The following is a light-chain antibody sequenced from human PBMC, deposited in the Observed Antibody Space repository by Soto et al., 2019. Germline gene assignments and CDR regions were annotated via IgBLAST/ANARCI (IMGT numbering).Light chain of an antibody. CDR2: AVS. CDR3: LRDHNLLT. V-gene: IGKV1-6*01. J-gene: IGKJ4*01. CDR1: QGIGSD. Sequence: AIEMTQSPSSLSAFVGDRVTITCRASQGIGSDLAWYQQRPGKAPKLLIYAVSSLQSGVPSMFSGSGSGTDFALTLSSLQPEDVAAYYCLRDHNLLTFGGGTKVE.